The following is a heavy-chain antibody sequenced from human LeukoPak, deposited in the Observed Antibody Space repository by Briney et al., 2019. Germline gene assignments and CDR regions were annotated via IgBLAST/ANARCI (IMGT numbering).Heavy chain of an antibody. J-gene: IGHJ5*02. CDR1: GGSISSGSYY. V-gene: IGHV4-61*02. CDR3: ARDVRHRYCSSTSCYRGWFDP. D-gene: IGHD2-2*01. CDR2: IYTSGST. Sequence: PSETLSLTCTVSGGSISSGSYYWSWIRQPAGKGLEWIGRIYTSGSTNYNPSLKSRVTISVDTSKNQFSLKLSSVTAADTAVYYCARDVRHRYCSSTSCYRGWFDPWGRGTLVTVSS.